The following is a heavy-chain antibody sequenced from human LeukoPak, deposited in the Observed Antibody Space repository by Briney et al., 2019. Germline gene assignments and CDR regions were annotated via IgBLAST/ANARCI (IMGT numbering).Heavy chain of an antibody. D-gene: IGHD1-14*01. Sequence: ASVKVSCKTSGYTFSTYGINWVRQAPGQGLEWMGWISGYNGNTNYAQKFRGRVTMTTDTSTSTAYRELRSLRSDDTAVYYCARVPPIPPITDFDYWGQGTLVIVSS. CDR3: ARVPPIPPITDFDY. CDR1: GYTFSTYG. J-gene: IGHJ4*02. CDR2: ISGYNGNT. V-gene: IGHV1-18*01.